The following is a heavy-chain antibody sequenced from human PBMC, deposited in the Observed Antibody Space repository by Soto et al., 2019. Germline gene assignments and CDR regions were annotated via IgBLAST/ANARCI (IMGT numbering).Heavy chain of an antibody. J-gene: IGHJ6*02. D-gene: IGHD2-15*01. V-gene: IGHV3-53*01. CDR1: GFTFSSYA. CDR3: ARCVKDCSGGSCCPESYYYYGMDV. Sequence: GGSLRLSCAASGFTFSSYAMSWVRQAPGKGLEWVSVIYSGGSTYYADSVKGRFTISRDNSKNTLYLQMNSLRAEDTAVYYCARCVKDCSGGSCCPESYYYYGMDVWGQGTTVTVSS. CDR2: IYSGGST.